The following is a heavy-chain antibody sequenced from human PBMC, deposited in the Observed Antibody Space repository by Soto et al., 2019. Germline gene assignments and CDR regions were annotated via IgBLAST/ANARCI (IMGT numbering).Heavy chain of an antibody. CDR3: AKRLFAVVVVGGYDV. Sequence: GASLKISCVASGITSSSYAMGWVRQAPGRGLEWVSGISGNGGSSYYAGAVKGRFTISRDNSKNTLYLQMNNLTVEDTAVYYSAKRLFAVVVVGGYDVWGQGAKVT. CDR1: GITSSSYA. J-gene: IGHJ3*01. V-gene: IGHV3-23*01. CDR2: ISGNGGSS. D-gene: IGHD3-3*01.